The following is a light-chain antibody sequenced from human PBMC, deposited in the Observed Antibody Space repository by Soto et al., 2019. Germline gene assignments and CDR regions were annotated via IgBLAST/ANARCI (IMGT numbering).Light chain of an antibody. V-gene: IGLV2-14*01. CDR1: SSDVGGYNY. J-gene: IGLJ1*01. Sequence: QSVLTQPASVSGSPGQSITISCTGTSSDVGGYNYVSWYQQYPGKAPTLMIYDVSNRPSGVSNRFSGSKSGNTASLTISGLQAEDEADYYCSSSTSSSTLRYVFGTGTKVTVL. CDR2: DVS. CDR3: SSSTSSSTLRYV.